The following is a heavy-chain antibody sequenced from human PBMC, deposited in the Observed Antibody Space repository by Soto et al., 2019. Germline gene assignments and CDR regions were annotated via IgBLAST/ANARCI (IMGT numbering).Heavy chain of an antibody. CDR3: ARHVKRDSSWYAPNDWFDP. J-gene: IGHJ5*02. Sequence: SETLSLTCTVSGGSISSSSYYWGWIRQPPGKGLEWIGSIYYSGSTYYNPSLKSRVTISVDTSKNQFSLKLSSVTAADTAVYYCARHVKRDSSWYAPNDWFDPWGQGTLVTVSS. V-gene: IGHV4-39*01. D-gene: IGHD6-13*01. CDR1: GGSISSSSYY. CDR2: IYYSGST.